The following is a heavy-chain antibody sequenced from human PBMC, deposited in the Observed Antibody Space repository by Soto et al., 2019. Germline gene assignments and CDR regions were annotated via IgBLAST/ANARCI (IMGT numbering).Heavy chain of an antibody. CDR3: ARAAPPLPNIDWFDP. Sequence: GGSLRLSCAASGFTFSSYSMNWVRQAPGKGLEWVSSISGSNNYIYYADSVKGRFTIFRDNAKNSLYLQMNSLRVEDTAVYFCARAAPPLPNIDWFDPWGQGTLVTVSS. V-gene: IGHV3-21*01. J-gene: IGHJ5*02. CDR2: ISGSNNYI. D-gene: IGHD3-16*02. CDR1: GFTFSSYS.